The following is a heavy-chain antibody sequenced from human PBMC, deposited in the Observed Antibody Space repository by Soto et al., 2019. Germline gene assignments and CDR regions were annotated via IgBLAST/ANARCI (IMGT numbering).Heavy chain of an antibody. CDR1: GFTFSSYG. D-gene: IGHD5-12*01. J-gene: IGHJ6*02. V-gene: IGHV3-30*18. CDR3: AKDRGVAPDNYYYYGMDV. CDR2: ISYDGSNK. Sequence: GGSLRLSCAASGFTFSSYGMHWVRQAPGKGLEWVAVISYDGSNKYYADSVKGRFTISRDNSKNTLYLQMNSLRAEDTAVYYCAKDRGVAPDNYYYYGMDVWGQGTTVTVSS.